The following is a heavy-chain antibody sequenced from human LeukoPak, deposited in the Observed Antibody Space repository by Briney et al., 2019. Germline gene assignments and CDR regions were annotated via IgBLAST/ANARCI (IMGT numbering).Heavy chain of an antibody. CDR3: AKGIAVAGRIRYYYYYMDV. CDR1: GYTFTSYD. V-gene: IGHV1-8*03. J-gene: IGHJ6*03. Sequence: ASVKVSCKASGYTFTSYDINWVRQATGQGLEWMGWMNPNSGNTGYAQKFQGRVTITRNTSISTAYMELSSLRSEDTAVYYCAKGIAVAGRIRYYYYYMDVWGKGTTVTVSS. D-gene: IGHD6-19*01. CDR2: MNPNSGNT.